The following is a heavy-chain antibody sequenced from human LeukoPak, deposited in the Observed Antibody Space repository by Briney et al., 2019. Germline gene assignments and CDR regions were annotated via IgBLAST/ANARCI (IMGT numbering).Heavy chain of an antibody. D-gene: IGHD6-19*01. CDR3: ARGRRAGGGWPFFDS. V-gene: IGHV4-59*08. CDR2: IYDSGSI. Sequence: SETLSLTCTVSGGSISSFYWNWIRQPPGKGLEWIGYIYDSGSIIYNPSLKSRVTISLDTSKNQFSVRLSSTTAADTAVYYCARGRRAGGGWPFFDSWGQGTLVSVSS. CDR1: GGSISSFY. J-gene: IGHJ4*02.